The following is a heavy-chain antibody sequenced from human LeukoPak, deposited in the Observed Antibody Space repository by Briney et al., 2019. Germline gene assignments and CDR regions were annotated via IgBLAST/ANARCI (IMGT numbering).Heavy chain of an antibody. CDR1: GYTFTSYG. D-gene: IGHD1-26*01. CDR3: ARDRTTIYYYYYMDV. CDR2: ISAYNGNT. Sequence: ASVKVSCKASGYTFTSYGISWVRQAPGQGLESMGWISAYNGNTNYAQKLQGRVTMTTDTSTSTAYMELRSLRSDDTAVYYCARDRTTIYYYYYMDVWGKGTTVTVSS. V-gene: IGHV1-18*01. J-gene: IGHJ6*03.